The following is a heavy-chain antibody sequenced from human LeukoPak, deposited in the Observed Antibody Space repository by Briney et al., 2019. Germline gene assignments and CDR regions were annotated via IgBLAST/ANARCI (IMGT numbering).Heavy chain of an antibody. CDR2: ISAYNGYT. V-gene: IGHV1-18*01. D-gene: IGHD6-13*01. Sequence: ASVKVSCKASGYTFTSYGISWVRQAPGQGLEWMGWISAYNGYTNYAQKLQGRVTITTDTSTSTAYMELRSLRSDDTAVYYCARVAQQLYYYYYMDVWGKGTTVTISS. CDR1: GYTFTSYG. CDR3: ARVAQQLYYYYYMDV. J-gene: IGHJ6*03.